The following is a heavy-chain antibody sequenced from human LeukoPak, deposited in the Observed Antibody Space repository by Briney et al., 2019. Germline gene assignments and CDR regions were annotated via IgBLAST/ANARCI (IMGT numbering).Heavy chain of an antibody. V-gene: IGHV4-39*01. D-gene: IGHD6-6*01. Sequence: PSETLSLTCTVSGGSISSGGYYWSWIRQHPGKGLEWIGYIYYSGSTYYNPSLKSRVTISVDTSKNQFSLKLSSVTAADTAVYYCARLVHSSSWVWFDPWGQGTLVTVSS. J-gene: IGHJ5*02. CDR2: IYYSGST. CDR1: GGSISSGGYY. CDR3: ARLVHSSSWVWFDP.